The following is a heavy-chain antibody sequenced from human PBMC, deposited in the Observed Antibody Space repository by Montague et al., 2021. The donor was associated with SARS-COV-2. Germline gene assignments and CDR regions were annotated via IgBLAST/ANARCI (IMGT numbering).Heavy chain of an antibody. CDR3: ARDNYYYDTSGYPDY. CDR1: GFTFSSYE. Sequence: SLRLSCAASGFTFSSYEMNWLRQAPGKGLEWVSYISRSGITIYSADSVKGRFTISGDNAKNSLYLQMNSLRAEDTAVYYCARDNYYYDTSGYPDYWGQGTLVTVSS. CDR2: ISRSGITI. V-gene: IGHV3-48*03. D-gene: IGHD3-22*01. J-gene: IGHJ4*02.